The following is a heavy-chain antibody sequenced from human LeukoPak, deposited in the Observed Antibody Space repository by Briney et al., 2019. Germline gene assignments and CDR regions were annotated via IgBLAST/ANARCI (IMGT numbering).Heavy chain of an antibody. V-gene: IGHV3-53*01. D-gene: IGHD3-22*01. CDR3: ASVYYDSSGHYYFDY. CDR1: GFTVSSNY. Sequence: GGSLRLSCAASGFTVSSNYMSWVRQAPGKGLEWVSVIYSGGSTYYADSVKGRFTISRDNSKNTLYLQMNSLRAEDTAVYYCASVYYDSSGHYYFDYWGQGTLVTVSS. J-gene: IGHJ4*02. CDR2: IYSGGST.